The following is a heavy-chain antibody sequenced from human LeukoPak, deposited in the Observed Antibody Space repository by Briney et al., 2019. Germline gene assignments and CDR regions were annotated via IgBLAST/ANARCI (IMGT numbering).Heavy chain of an antibody. D-gene: IGHD5-18*01. CDR3: ARADTAMVYFDY. CDR1: GGPFRDYY. J-gene: IGHJ4*02. CDR2: IDHSGVT. V-gene: IGHV4-34*01. Sequence: SETLSLTCAVYGGPFRDYYWSWIRQPPGKGLEWIGEIDHSGVTSYSPSLESRVTLSVDTSKNQFSLKLTSVTAADTAVYYCARADTAMVYFDYWGQGTLVTVSS.